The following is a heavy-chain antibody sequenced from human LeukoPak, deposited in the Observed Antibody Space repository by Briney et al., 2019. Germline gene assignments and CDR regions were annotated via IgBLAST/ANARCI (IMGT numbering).Heavy chain of an antibody. J-gene: IGHJ4*02. Sequence: PSETLSLTCTVSGDSISSHYWSWIRQPPGKGLEWIGYIYYSGSTTYNPSLTSRVTMSVDMSKNQFSLKLSSVTAADTAVYYCASSPNRGHEFDYWGQGALVTVSS. V-gene: IGHV4-59*08. CDR3: ASSPNRGHEFDY. CDR2: IYYSGST. D-gene: IGHD7-27*01. CDR1: GDSISSHY.